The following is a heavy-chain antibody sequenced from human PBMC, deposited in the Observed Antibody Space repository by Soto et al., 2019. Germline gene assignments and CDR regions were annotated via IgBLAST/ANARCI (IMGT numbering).Heavy chain of an antibody. J-gene: IGHJ3*02. Sequence: GGSLRLSCAASGFTVSSNYMSWVRQAPGKGLEWVSVIYSGGSTYYADSVKGRFTISRDNSKNTLYLQMNSLRAEDTAVYYCARKKVYYYDSSGYYDAFDIWGQGTMVTVSS. D-gene: IGHD3-22*01. CDR1: GFTVSSNY. V-gene: IGHV3-53*01. CDR2: IYSGGST. CDR3: ARKKVYYYDSSGYYDAFDI.